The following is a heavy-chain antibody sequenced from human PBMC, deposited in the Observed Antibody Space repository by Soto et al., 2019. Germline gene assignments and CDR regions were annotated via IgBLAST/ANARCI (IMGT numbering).Heavy chain of an antibody. V-gene: IGHV3-23*01. Sequence: GGSLRLSCAASGFTFSSYAMSWVRQAPGKGLEWVSAISGSGGSTYYADSVKGRFTISRENSKNTLYLQMNSLRAEDTAVYYCAKDLEIVVVVAATLSYWGQGTLVTVSS. CDR3: AKDLEIVVVVAATLSY. J-gene: IGHJ4*02. D-gene: IGHD2-15*01. CDR1: GFTFSSYA. CDR2: ISGSGGST.